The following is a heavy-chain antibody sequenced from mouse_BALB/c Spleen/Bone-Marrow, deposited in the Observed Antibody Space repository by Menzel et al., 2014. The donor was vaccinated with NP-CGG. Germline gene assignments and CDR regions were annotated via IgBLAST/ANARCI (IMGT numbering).Heavy chain of an antibody. V-gene: IGHV1S56*01. Sequence: HVQLQQSGPELVKPGASVRISCKASGYIFTSYYIYWVKQRPGQGLEWIGWIYPGNVNTKYNEKFKGKATLTADKSSSTAYMQLSSLTSEDSAVYFCARDYYGFEGFAYWGDGTLVTVSA. D-gene: IGHD1-2*01. CDR1: GYIFTSYY. CDR2: IYPGNVNT. CDR3: ARDYYGFEGFAY. J-gene: IGHJ3*01.